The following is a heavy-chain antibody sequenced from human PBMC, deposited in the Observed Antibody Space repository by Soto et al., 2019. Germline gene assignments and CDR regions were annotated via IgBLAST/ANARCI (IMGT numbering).Heavy chain of an antibody. D-gene: IGHD6-19*01. CDR3: ATSYSSGFNWFDP. CDR2: FDPEDGET. J-gene: IGHJ5*02. CDR1: GYTLTELS. V-gene: IGHV1-24*01. Sequence: GASVKVSCKVSGYTLTELSMHWLRESPGKGLEWMGGFDPEDGETIYAQKFQGRVTMTEDTSTDTAYMELSILRSEDTAVYYCATSYSSGFNWFDPWGQGTLVTVSS.